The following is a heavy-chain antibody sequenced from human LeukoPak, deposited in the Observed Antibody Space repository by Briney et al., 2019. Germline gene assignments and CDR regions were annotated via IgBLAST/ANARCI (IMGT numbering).Heavy chain of an antibody. J-gene: IGHJ4*02. CDR2: ISGSDGST. V-gene: IGHV3-23*01. D-gene: IGHD3-22*01. Sequence: GSLRLYCAASGFTFSSYAMSWVRQAPGKGLEWVSAISGSDGSTYYADSVKGRFTISRDNSKNTLYLQMNSLRAEDTAVYYCAAGGGREDYYDSSGYYFDYWGQGTLVTVSS. CDR1: GFTFSSYA. CDR3: AAGGGREDYYDSSGYYFDY.